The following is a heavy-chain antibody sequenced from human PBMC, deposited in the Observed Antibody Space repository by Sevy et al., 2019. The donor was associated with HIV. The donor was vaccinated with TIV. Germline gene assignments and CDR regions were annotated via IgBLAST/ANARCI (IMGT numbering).Heavy chain of an antibody. CDR2: MYHSGRS. Sequence: SETLSLTCAVSGYSISSGFYWGWVRQPPGKGLEYIGNMYHSGRSSFNPSLKSRVTISLDTSKNQFSLKLTSVTAADTAVYYCATESVFWDNFDYWGQGMLVTVSS. V-gene: IGHV4-38-2*01. CDR1: GYSISSGFY. J-gene: IGHJ4*02. D-gene: IGHD1-26*01. CDR3: ATESVFWDNFDY.